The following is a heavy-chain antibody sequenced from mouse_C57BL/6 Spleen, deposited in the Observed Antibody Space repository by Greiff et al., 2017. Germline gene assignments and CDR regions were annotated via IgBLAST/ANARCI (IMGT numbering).Heavy chain of an antibody. CDR3: ANDGYCAMDY. V-gene: IGHV5-17*01. CDR1: GFTFSDYG. Sequence: EVQLVESGGGLVKPGGSLKLSCAASGFTFSDYGMHWVSQAPEKGLEWVAYISSGSSTIYYADTVKGRFTIARDNAKNTLFLQMTRLRSEDTAMYYCANDGYCAMDYWGQGTSVTVSS. D-gene: IGHD2-3*01. CDR2: ISSGSSTI. J-gene: IGHJ4*01.